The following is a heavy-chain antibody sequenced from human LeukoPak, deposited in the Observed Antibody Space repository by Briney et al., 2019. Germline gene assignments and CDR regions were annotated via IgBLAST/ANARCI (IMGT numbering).Heavy chain of an antibody. J-gene: IGHJ4*02. CDR1: GFTFSNYW. D-gene: IGHD4-11*01. CDR3: ARSNQADDY. V-gene: IGHV3-74*01. Sequence: GGSLRPSCAASGFTFSNYWLHWVRQVPGKGLVWVSRINPGGSSTTYADSVKGRFTISRDNAKNTLYLQMNSLRAEDTAVYYCARSNQADDYWGQGTLVTVSS. CDR2: INPGGSST.